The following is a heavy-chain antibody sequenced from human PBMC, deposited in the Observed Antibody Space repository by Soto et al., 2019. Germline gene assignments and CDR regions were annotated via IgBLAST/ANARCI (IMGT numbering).Heavy chain of an antibody. CDR2: IYYSGST. CDR3: ASYGSRSYTRFDP. Sequence: SETLSLSCTFSCFSISIYYGSWIRQPPGKGLEWIGYIYYSGSTNYNPSLKSRVTISVDTSKNQFSLKLSSVTAADTAVYYCASYGSRSYTRFDPWGQGTLVTVS. V-gene: IGHV4-59*01. CDR1: CFSISIYY. D-gene: IGHD3-10*01. J-gene: IGHJ5*02.